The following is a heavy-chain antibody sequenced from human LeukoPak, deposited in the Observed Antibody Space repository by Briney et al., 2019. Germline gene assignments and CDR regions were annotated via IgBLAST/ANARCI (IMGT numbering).Heavy chain of an antibody. CDR3: AAVPNANAWYWDDAFDI. J-gene: IGHJ3*02. CDR2: IVVGSGNT. V-gene: IGHV1-58*01. Sequence: GASVKVSCKASGFTFTTSAVQWVRQARGQRLEWIGRIVVGSGNTDHAQKFQGRLTITRDISTSTAYMGLSSLTSDDTAVYYCAAVPNANAWYWDDAFDIWGQGTMVTVSS. D-gene: IGHD2-8*02. CDR1: GFTFTTSA.